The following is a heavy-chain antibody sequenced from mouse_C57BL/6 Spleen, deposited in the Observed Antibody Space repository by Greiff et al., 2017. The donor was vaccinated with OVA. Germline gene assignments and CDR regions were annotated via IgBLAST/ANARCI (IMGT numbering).Heavy chain of an antibody. J-gene: IGHJ4*01. D-gene: IGHD2-4*01. Sequence: EVKLQQSGPELVKPGASVKISCKASGYSFTGYYMNWVKQSPEKSLEWIGEINPSTGGTTYNQKFKAKATLTVDKSSSTAYMQLKSLTSEDSAVYYCARQGHYDYDGGMDYWGQGTSVTVSS. CDR3: ARQGHYDYDGGMDY. CDR2: INPSTGGT. CDR1: GYSFTGYY. V-gene: IGHV1-42*01.